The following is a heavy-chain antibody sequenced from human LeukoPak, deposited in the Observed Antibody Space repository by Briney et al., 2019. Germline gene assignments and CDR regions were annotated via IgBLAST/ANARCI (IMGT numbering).Heavy chain of an antibody. CDR1: GFTFSTYA. CDR3: VREKGGFGFVL. Sequence: GGSLRLSCAASGFTFSTYAMSWVRQAPGKGLEWVSAISGSGGSTYYADSVKGRFTISRDNSKNTLYLQMNSLRAEDTAIYYCVREKGGFGFVLWGRGTLVTVSS. D-gene: IGHD3-16*01. CDR2: ISGSGGST. V-gene: IGHV3-23*01. J-gene: IGHJ4*02.